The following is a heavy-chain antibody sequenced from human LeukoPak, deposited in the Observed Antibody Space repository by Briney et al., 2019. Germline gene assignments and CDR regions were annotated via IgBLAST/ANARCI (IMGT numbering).Heavy chain of an antibody. CDR1: GGSISSYY. V-gene: IGHV4-59*01. CDR3: ARARYASAWYAFDI. Sequence: PSETLSLTCTVSGGSISSYYWSWIRQPPGKGLEWIGFISYTGSTNYNPSLKSRVTMSVDTSKNQFSLRLNSVTAADTAVYYCARARYASAWYAFDIWGQGTMVTVSS. CDR2: ISYTGST. D-gene: IGHD6-19*01. J-gene: IGHJ3*02.